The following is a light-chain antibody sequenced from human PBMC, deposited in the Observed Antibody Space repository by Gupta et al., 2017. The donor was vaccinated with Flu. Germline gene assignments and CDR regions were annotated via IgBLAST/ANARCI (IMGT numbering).Light chain of an antibody. CDR2: ENN. V-gene: IGLV1-51*01. Sequence: QSVLTQSPSVSAARGQKVTISCPRSSSNIGSNRDSWYQQLPGTAPRLGIYENNKRPSGIPVRLSGSKSSTSATLGISGLQAGDEADYYCGAWDTSLNGYVFGGGTKVTVL. CDR1: SSNIGSNR. J-gene: IGLJ3*02. CDR3: GAWDTSLNGYV.